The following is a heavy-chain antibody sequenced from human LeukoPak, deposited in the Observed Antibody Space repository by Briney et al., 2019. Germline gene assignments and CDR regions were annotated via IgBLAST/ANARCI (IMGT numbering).Heavy chain of an antibody. CDR1: GYTFTSYG. J-gene: IGHJ5*02. V-gene: IGHV1-18*01. CDR3: ARAIRLGYSSGPNWFDP. Sequence: ASVKVSCKASGYTFTSYGISWVRQAPGQGLERVGWISAYNGNTNYAQKLQGRVTMTTDTSTSTAYMELRSLRSDDTAVYYCARAIRLGYSSGPNWFDPWGQGTLVTVSS. CDR2: ISAYNGNT. D-gene: IGHD6-19*01.